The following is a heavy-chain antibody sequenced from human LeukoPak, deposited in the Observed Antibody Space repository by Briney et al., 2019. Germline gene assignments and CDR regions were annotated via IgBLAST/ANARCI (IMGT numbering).Heavy chain of an antibody. D-gene: IGHD2-2*02. CDR3: ARGDTAPRPGRYFDL. CDR2: INHSGST. CDR1: GGSFSGYY. Sequence: TSETLSLTCAVYGGSFSGYYWSWIRQPPGKGLEWIGEINHSGSTNYNPSLKSRVTISVDTSKNQFSLKLSSVTAADTAVYYCARGDTAPRPGRYFDLWGRGTLVTVSS. V-gene: IGHV4-34*01. J-gene: IGHJ2*01.